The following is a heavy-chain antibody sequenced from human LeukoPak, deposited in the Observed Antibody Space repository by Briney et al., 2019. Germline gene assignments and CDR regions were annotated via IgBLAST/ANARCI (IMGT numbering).Heavy chain of an antibody. D-gene: IGHD6-19*01. Sequence: GGSLRLSCAASGFTFSSYAMSWVRQAPGKGLEWVSAISGSGGSTYYADSVKGRFTISRDNSKNTLYLQMNSLRAEDTAVYYCAKDNFRGIAVAGTTYFDYWGQGTRVTVSS. J-gene: IGHJ4*02. CDR3: AKDNFRGIAVAGTTYFDY. V-gene: IGHV3-23*01. CDR1: GFTFSSYA. CDR2: ISGSGGST.